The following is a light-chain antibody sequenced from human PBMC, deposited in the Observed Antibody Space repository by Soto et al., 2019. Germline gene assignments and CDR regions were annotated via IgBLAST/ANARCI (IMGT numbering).Light chain of an antibody. CDR3: QQYSTYSWT. CDR2: DAS. V-gene: IGKV1-5*01. J-gene: IGKJ1*01. CDR1: QGIGNY. Sequence: DIQITPSPSSRSASVGDSVTITCRASQGIGNYLAWYQVKPGKAPKLLMHDASSLESGVPSRFSGSASGTEFTLTISSLQPDDFATYFCQQYSTYSWTFGQGTKVDIK.